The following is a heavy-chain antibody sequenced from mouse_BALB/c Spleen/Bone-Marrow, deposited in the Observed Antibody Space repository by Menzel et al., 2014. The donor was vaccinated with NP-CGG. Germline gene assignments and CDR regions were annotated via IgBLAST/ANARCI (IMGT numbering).Heavy chain of an antibody. V-gene: IGHV1-14*01. D-gene: IGHD2-14*01. J-gene: IGHJ2*01. CDR2: INPYNDGT. Sequence: EVKLVESGPELVKPGASVKVSCKASGYTFTSYVMHWVKQKPGQGLEWIGYINPYNDGTKYNEKFKGMATLTSDRSSSTAYMELSSLTSEDSAVYYCAKGGNYRYDFDYWGQGTTLTVSS. CDR3: AKGGNYRYDFDY. CDR1: GYTFTSYV.